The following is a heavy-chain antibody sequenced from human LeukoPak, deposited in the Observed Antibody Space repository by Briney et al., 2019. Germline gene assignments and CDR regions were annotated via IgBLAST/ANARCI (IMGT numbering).Heavy chain of an antibody. J-gene: IGHJ5*02. CDR2: INPSGGST. CDR3: ARALPHRRLMDTTMEQHWFDP. CDR1: GYIFTSYF. Sequence: GASVKVSCKASGYIFTSYFMHWVRQAPGQGLEWMGLINPSGGSTRYAQKFQGRVTMTRDMSTSTAYMELSSLRSEDTAVYYCARALPHRRLMDTTMEQHWFDPWGQGTLVTVSS. D-gene: IGHD5-18*01. V-gene: IGHV1-46*01.